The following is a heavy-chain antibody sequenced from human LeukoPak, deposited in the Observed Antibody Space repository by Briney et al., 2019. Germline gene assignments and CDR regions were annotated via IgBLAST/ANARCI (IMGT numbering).Heavy chain of an antibody. CDR2: ISYDGSNK. CDR1: GFTFSSYG. J-gene: IGHJ4*02. CDR3: AKDISSGWNFDY. V-gene: IGHV3-30*18. D-gene: IGHD6-19*01. Sequence: GGSLRLSCAASGFTFSSYGMHWVRQAPGKGLEWVAVISYDGSNKYYADSVKGRFTISRDNSKNTLYLQMNSLRAEDTAVYYCAKDISSGWNFDYWGQGTLVTVSS.